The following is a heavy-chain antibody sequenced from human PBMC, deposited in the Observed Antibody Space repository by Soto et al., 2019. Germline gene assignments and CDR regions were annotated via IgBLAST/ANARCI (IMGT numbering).Heavy chain of an antibody. D-gene: IGHD5-12*01. Sequence: VASVKVSCKASGYTFTRSGIRWVRQAPGQGLEWMGWISTYNGDTNYAQTFQGRVTMTTDTSTSTVHMEVRSLRSDDTAVYYCAREGVAPYYYYGMDVWGQGTPVTVSS. CDR2: ISTYNGDT. CDR3: AREGVAPYYYYGMDV. J-gene: IGHJ6*02. V-gene: IGHV1-18*01. CDR1: GYTFTRSG.